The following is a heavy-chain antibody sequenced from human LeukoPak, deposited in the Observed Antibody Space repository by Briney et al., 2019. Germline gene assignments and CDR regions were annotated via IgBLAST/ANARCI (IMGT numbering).Heavy chain of an antibody. D-gene: IGHD6-13*01. Sequence: GGSLRLSCAASGFTVSSNYMSWVRQAPGKGLEWVSVIYSGGSTYYADSVKGRFTISRDNSKNTLYLQMNSLRAEDTAVYYCARWGMYSSSWSGHAGMDVWGQGTTVTVSS. CDR3: ARWGMYSSSWSGHAGMDV. CDR2: IYSGGST. V-gene: IGHV3-53*05. CDR1: GFTVSSNY. J-gene: IGHJ6*02.